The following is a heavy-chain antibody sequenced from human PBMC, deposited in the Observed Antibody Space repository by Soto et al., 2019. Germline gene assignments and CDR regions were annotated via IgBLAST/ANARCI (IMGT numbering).Heavy chain of an antibody. CDR1: GFSLTTSGVG. J-gene: IGHJ5*02. V-gene: IGHV2-5*02. CDR3: AHRXPXXXXXNAGWFGP. Sequence: QITLKESGPTLVKPTQTLTLTCTFSGFSLTTSGVGVGWIRQPPGKALEWLAFIYWDDDKRYSPSLNSRLTITKDTSKNQVVLTMTHMDPVDTATYYCAHRXPXXXXXNAGWFGPWGQGTLVTVSS. CDR2: IYWDDDK.